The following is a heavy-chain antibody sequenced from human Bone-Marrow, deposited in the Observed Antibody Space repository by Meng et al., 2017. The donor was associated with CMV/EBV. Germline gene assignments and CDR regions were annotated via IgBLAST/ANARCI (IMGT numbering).Heavy chain of an antibody. CDR2: MNPNSGNT. CDR1: GYTFTSYD. D-gene: IGHD3-9*01. V-gene: IGHV1-8*03. Sequence: ASVKVSCKASGYTFTSYDINWVRQATGQGLEWMGWMNPNSGNTGYAQKFQGRVTITRNTSISTAYMELSSLRSEDTAVYYCARGALNLALYNWFDPWGQGTLVTVSS. CDR3: ARGALNLALYNWFDP. J-gene: IGHJ5*02.